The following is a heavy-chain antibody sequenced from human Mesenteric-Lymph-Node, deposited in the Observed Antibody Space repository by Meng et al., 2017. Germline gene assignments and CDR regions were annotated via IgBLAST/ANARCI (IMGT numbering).Heavy chain of an antibody. CDR3: ARVLIVQKQWPGSGDAFDI. CDR2: ISSSSSYI. D-gene: IGHD6-19*01. Sequence: GGFLRLSCAASGFTFSSYSMNWARQAPGKGLEWVSSISSSSSYIYYADSVKGRFTISRDNAKNSLYLKMNSLRAEDTAVYYCARVLIVQKQWPGSGDAFDIWGQGTMVTVSS. J-gene: IGHJ3*02. CDR1: GFTFSSYS. V-gene: IGHV3-21*01.